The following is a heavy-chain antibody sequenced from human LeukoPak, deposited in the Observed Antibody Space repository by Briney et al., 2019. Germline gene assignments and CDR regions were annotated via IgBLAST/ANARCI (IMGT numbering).Heavy chain of an antibody. Sequence: SVKVSCKASGFTFTSSAVQWVRQARGQRLEWIGWIVVGSGNTNYAQKFQERVTITRDMSTSTAYMELSSLRCEDTAVYYCAADPFHGSGSTYGLIYYYGMDVWGQGTTVTVSS. V-gene: IGHV1-58*01. CDR1: GFTFTSSA. CDR3: AADPFHGSGSTYGLIYYYGMDV. CDR2: IVVGSGNT. D-gene: IGHD3-10*01. J-gene: IGHJ6*02.